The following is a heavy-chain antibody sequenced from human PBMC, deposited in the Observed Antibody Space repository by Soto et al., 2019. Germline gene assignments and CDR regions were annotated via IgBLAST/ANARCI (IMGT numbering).Heavy chain of an antibody. CDR3: AIDRWDVNGAH. Sequence: GGSLRLSCTASGFTFRLYAMTWFRQAPGKGLEWVSRISASGHDTYYADSVKGRFTISRDNSKNTLSLQMNTLRVDDTAVYYCAIDRWDVNGAHWGQGALVTVSS. CDR1: GFTFRLYA. D-gene: IGHD1-26*01. J-gene: IGHJ4*02. V-gene: IGHV3-23*01. CDR2: ISASGHDT.